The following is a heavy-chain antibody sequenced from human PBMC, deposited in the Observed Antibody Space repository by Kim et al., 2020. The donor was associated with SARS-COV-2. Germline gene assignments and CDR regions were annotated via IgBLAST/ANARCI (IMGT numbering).Heavy chain of an antibody. CDR2: IGTAGDT. D-gene: IGHD3-16*01. CDR1: GFTFSSYD. V-gene: IGHV3-13*04. Sequence: GGSLRLSCAASGFTFSSYDMHWVRQATGKGLEWVSAIGTAGDTYYPGSVKGRFTISRENAKNSLYLQMNSLRAGDTAVYYCARDRGIGGFDPWGQGTLVTVSS. CDR3: ARDRGIGGFDP. J-gene: IGHJ5*02.